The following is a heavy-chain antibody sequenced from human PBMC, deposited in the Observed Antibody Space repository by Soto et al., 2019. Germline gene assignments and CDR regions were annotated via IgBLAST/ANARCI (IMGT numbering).Heavy chain of an antibody. CDR1: EFTFSSYS. J-gene: IGHJ6*01. Sequence: EVQLLESGGGLVQPGGSRRLSGAASEFTFSSYSMIWVRQAPGKGLEWVSGVNGGGDITYYAESVKGWFTISRDNTKNTRYLQRNSRRGEDTAVFYCAIGHFGVTMDGWGQGNTVTVP. D-gene: IGHD3-3*01. CDR2: VNGGGDIT. CDR3: AIGHFGVTMDG. V-gene: IGHV3-23*01.